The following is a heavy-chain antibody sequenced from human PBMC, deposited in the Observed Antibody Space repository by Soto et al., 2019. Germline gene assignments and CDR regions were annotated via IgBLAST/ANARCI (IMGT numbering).Heavy chain of an antibody. J-gene: IGHJ4*02. V-gene: IGHV3-15*01. CDR2: IKSKTDGGTT. CDR1: GFTFSNAW. Sequence: GGSLRLSCAASGFTFSNAWMSWVRQAPGKGLEWVGRIKSKTDGGTTDYAAPVKGRFTISRDDSKNTLYLQMNSLKTEDTAVYYCTTDSVAAADGSDYWGQGTLVTVSS. CDR3: TTDSVAAADGSDY. D-gene: IGHD6-13*01.